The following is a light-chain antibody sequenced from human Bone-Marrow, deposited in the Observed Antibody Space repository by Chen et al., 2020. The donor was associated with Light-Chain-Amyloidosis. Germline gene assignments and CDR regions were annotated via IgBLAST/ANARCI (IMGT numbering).Light chain of an antibody. CDR2: RDN. CDR1: DLPTKY. V-gene: IGLV3-25*03. Sequence: SYELTQPPSVSVSPGQTARITCSGDDLPTKYAYWYQQKPGQAPVLVIHRDNKSPSGISERFSGSSAGTTATLTISGVQAEDEADYHCQSADSSGTYEVIFGGGTKLTVL. J-gene: IGLJ2*01. CDR3: QSADSSGTYEVI.